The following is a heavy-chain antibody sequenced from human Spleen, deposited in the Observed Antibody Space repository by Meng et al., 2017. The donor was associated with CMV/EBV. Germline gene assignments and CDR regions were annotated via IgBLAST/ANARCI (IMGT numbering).Heavy chain of an antibody. D-gene: IGHD3-9*01. CDR2: ISWNSGSI. CDR3: ARDTLYDILTGYQLDYGMDV. J-gene: IGHJ6*02. Sequence: SLKISCAASGFTFDDYAMHWVRQAPGKGLEWVSGISWNSGSIGYADSVKGRFTISRDNAKNTLYLQMNSLRAEDTAAYYCARDTLYDILTGYQLDYGMDVWGQGTTVTVSS. CDR1: GFTFDDYA. V-gene: IGHV3-9*01.